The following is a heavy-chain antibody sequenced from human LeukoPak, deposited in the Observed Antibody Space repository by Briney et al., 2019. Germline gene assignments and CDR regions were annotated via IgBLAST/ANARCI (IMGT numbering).Heavy chain of an antibody. CDR3: ARGYCSSTSCYYFDY. V-gene: IGHV5-51*01. J-gene: IGHJ4*02. CDR2: IYPGDSDT. D-gene: IGHD2-2*01. Sequence: GESLKISCKGSGYSFTSYWIGWVRQMPGKGLEWMATIYPGDSDTRYSPSFQGQVTISADKSISTAYLQWSSLKASDTAMYYCARGYCSSTSCYYFDYWGQGTLVTVSS. CDR1: GYSFTSYW.